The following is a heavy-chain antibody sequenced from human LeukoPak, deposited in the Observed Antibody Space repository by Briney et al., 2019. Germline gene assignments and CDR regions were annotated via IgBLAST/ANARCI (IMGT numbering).Heavy chain of an antibody. D-gene: IGHD4-11*01. CDR3: ANEYSKGDV. Sequence: PGGSLRLSCAASGFTFSSYWMSWVRQAPGKGLECVSSISGSGTSTYYADSVKGRFTSSRDNSKNTLYLQMNSLRAEDTAIYYCANEYSKGDVWGQGTTVTVSS. V-gene: IGHV3-23*01. CDR2: ISGSGTST. J-gene: IGHJ3*01. CDR1: GFTFSSYW.